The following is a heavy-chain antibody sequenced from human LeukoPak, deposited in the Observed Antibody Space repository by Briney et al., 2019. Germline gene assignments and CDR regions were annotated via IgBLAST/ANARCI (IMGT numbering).Heavy chain of an antibody. CDR2: ISSSGSTI. D-gene: IGHD6-13*01. Sequence: PGGSLRLSCAASGFTFSSYEMNWVRQAPGKGLEWVSYISSSGSTIYYADSVKGRFTISRDNAKNSLYLQMNSLRAEDTAVYYCARDQEQLVRWVPIHYYYYGMDVWGQGTTVTVSS. V-gene: IGHV3-48*03. CDR1: GFTFSSYE. J-gene: IGHJ6*02. CDR3: ARDQEQLVRWVPIHYYYYGMDV.